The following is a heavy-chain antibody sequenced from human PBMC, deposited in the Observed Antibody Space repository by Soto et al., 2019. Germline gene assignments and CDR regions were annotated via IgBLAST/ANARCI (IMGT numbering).Heavy chain of an antibody. CDR3: SKAMSMIVVVIIPHFDY. CDR2: ISGSGGNT. V-gene: IGHV3-23*01. CDR1: GFTFSNYA. J-gene: IGHJ4*02. D-gene: IGHD3-22*01. Sequence: PGGSLRLSCAASGFTFSNYAMSWVRQAPGKGLEWVSDISGSGGNTYYADSVKGRFTISRDNSKNTLYLQMNSLIAVDTAVYYFSKAMSMIVVVIIPHFDYWGQGTLVTVSS.